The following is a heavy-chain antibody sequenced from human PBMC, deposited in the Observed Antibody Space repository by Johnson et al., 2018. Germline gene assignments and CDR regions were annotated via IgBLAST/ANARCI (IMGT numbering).Heavy chain of an antibody. D-gene: IGHD2-15*01. CDR3: ANVVAATRLDAFDI. Sequence: EVQLLESGGGLVQPGRSLRLSCAASGFTFDDHAMYWVRQAPGKGLEWVSGISWNSGSIGYADSVKGRFTISRDNSKNTLYLQRNSLRAEDTAVYYCANVVAATRLDAFDIWGQGTMVTVSS. V-gene: IGHV3-9*01. CDR1: GFTFDDHA. CDR2: ISWNSGSI. J-gene: IGHJ3*02.